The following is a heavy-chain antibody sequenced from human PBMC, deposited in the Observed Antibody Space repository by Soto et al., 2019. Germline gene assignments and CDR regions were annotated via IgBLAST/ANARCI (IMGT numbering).Heavy chain of an antibody. CDR2: IYASGSP. Sequence: LETLSLTCTISGGSISVYYWSWIRQTPGQGLEWIGYIYASGSPYYNPSLRSRVTISADTSKNQISLKLTSPTAADTAVYYCARGVGSSPPQYWGRGTLVTVSS. CDR3: ARGVGSSPPQY. V-gene: IGHV4-59*01. D-gene: IGHD1-26*01. J-gene: IGHJ4*02. CDR1: GGSISVYY.